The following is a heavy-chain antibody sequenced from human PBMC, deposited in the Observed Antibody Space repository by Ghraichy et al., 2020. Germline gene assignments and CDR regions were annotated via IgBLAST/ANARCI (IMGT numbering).Heavy chain of an antibody. V-gene: IGHV4-61*02. D-gene: IGHD3-16*01. Sequence: SQTLSLTCTVSGGSISSGSYYWCWIRQPAGKGLEWIGRIYTSGSTNYNPSLKSRVTISVDTSKNQFSLKLSSVTAADTAVYYCAREEGGGLDYWGQGTLVTVSS. CDR2: IYTSGST. J-gene: IGHJ4*02. CDR3: AREEGGGLDY. CDR1: GGSISSGSYY.